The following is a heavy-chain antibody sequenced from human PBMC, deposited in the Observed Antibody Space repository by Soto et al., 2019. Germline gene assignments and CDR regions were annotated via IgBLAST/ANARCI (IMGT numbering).Heavy chain of an antibody. V-gene: IGHV4-39*01. D-gene: IGHD1-26*01. J-gene: IGHJ3*02. CDR3: ARLESLLRWGPEWENNSFHI. Sequence: XLQEXGPGLVKPSETLSLTCTVSGGSISSXAYXXXWIRQPPGKGLDWIGSIYNSGSTYYNPSLKSXVTLSVXXXXXXXXXXXXXXXAADTAVYYCARLESLLRWGPEWENNSFHIWGQGTMVTVSS. CDR1: GGSISSXAYX. CDR2: IYNSGST.